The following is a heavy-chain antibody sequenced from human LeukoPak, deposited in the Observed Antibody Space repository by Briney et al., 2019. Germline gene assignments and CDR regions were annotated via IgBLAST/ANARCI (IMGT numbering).Heavy chain of an antibody. CDR2: ISYEGGTK. J-gene: IGHJ5*02. Sequence: GGSLRLSCAASGFSFSNYGMHWVRQAPGKGLEWEAVISYEGGTKYYADSVKGRFTISRDNSKNTLYLQLNSLRAEDTAVYYCAKDRGTTVPGGLNWFDPWGQGTLVTVSS. D-gene: IGHD6-19*01. CDR3: AKDRGTTVPGGLNWFDP. CDR1: GFSFSNYG. V-gene: IGHV3-30*18.